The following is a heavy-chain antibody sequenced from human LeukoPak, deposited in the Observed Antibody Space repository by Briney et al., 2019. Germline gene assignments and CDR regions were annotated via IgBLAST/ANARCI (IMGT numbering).Heavy chain of an antibody. V-gene: IGHV3-30*18. J-gene: IGHJ4*02. CDR1: GFTFSSYG. CDR2: ISYDGSNK. D-gene: IGHD2-2*01. CDR3: AKGHASGVDY. Sequence: PGGSLRLSCAASGFTFSSYGMHWVRQAPGKGLKWVAVISYDGSNKYYADSVKGRFTISRDNSKNTLYLQMNSLRAEDTAVYYCAKGHASGVDYWGQGTLVTVSS.